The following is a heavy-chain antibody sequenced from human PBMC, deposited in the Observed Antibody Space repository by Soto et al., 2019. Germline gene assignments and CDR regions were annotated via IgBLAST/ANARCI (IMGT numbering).Heavy chain of an antibody. Sequence: PSETLSLTCAVSGGSISSGGYSWSWIRQPPGKGLEWIGYIYHSGSTYYNPSLKSRVTISVDRSKNQFSLKLSSVTAADTAVYYCACIVGGRDNWTRKYYFDYWGQGTLVTVSS. CDR2: IYHSGST. D-gene: IGHD1-20*01. CDR3: ACIVGGRDNWTRKYYFDY. CDR1: GGSISSGGYS. J-gene: IGHJ4*02. V-gene: IGHV4-30-2*01.